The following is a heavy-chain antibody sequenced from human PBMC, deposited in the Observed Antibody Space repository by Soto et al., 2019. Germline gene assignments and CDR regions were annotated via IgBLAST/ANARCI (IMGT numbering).Heavy chain of an antibody. CDR2: ISASGANT. Sequence: GWSLRLSCTASGIILSSSAMSWVRQAPGKGLEWVSAISASGANTYYADSVKGRFTISGDNSKNTVYLQMNSLRGEDTAVYYCAKGPTIFGAVIPFEYYYGMEVWGQGTTVTVYS. J-gene: IGHJ6*02. CDR3: AKGPTIFGAVIPFEYYYGMEV. V-gene: IGHV3-23*01. D-gene: IGHD3-3*01. CDR1: GIILSSSA.